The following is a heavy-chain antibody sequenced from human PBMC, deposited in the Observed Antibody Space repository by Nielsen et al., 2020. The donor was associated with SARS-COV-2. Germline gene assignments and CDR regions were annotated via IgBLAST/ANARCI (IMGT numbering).Heavy chain of an antibody. CDR3: ARDLAGDYVWGSYLRMDYYYGMDV. CDR1: GFTFSSYG. D-gene: IGHD3-16*02. Sequence: GESLKISCAASGFTFSSYGMHWVRQAPGKGLEWVANIKQDGSEKYYVDSVKGRFTISRDNAKNSLYLQMNSLRVEDTAVYYCARDLAGDYVWGSYLRMDYYYGMDVWGQGTTVTVSS. V-gene: IGHV3-7*03. J-gene: IGHJ6*02. CDR2: IKQDGSEK.